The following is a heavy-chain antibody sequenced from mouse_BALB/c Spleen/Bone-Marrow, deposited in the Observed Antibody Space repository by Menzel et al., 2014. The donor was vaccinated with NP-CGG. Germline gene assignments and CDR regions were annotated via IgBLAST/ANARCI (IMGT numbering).Heavy chain of an antibody. D-gene: IGHD1-2*01. J-gene: IGHJ3*01. CDR3: ARRYDYGYGPFAY. CDR1: GLTFSSYT. Sequence: VQLKESGGGLVQPGGSLKLSCAASGLTFSSYTMSWVRQTPEKRLEWVAYISNGGGSTYYPDTVKGRFTISRDNAKNTLYLQMSSLKSEDTAMYYCARRYDYGYGPFAYWGQGTLVTVSA. CDR2: ISNGGGST. V-gene: IGHV5-12-2*01.